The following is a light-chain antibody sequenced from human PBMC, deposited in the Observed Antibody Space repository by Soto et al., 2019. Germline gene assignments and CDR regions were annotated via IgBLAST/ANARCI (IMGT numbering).Light chain of an antibody. CDR1: QNVNSNY. V-gene: IGKV3-20*01. Sequence: EIVLTHSPDTLSLSPWEGSTLSCRASQNVNSNYLAWYQQKPGQAPRVLIYGASSRATGIPDSFSGSGSGTDFTLTISRLEPEDFAVYYCQQYGRSPLTFGGGTKVDIK. J-gene: IGKJ4*01. CDR2: GAS. CDR3: QQYGRSPLT.